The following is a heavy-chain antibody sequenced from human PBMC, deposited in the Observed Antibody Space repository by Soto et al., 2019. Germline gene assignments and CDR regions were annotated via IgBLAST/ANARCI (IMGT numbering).Heavy chain of an antibody. Sequence: SETLALTCTVSGGSISSSSYYWGWIRQPPGKGLEWIGSIYYSGSTYYNPSLKSRVTISVDTSKNQFSLKLSSVTAADTAVYYCASQGGGIVLVSAAHGHYYGMDVWGQGTTVTVSS. D-gene: IGHD2-2*01. CDR1: GGSISSSSYY. V-gene: IGHV4-39*01. CDR2: IYYSGST. J-gene: IGHJ6*02. CDR3: ASQGGGIVLVSAAHGHYYGMDV.